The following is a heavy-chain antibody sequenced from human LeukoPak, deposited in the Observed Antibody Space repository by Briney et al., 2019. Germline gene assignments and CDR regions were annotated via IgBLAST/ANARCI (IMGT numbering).Heavy chain of an antibody. V-gene: IGHV3-23*01. Sequence: GGSLRLSCAATGFTFIDYAMSWVRQAQGKGLEWVSSISRSGSTTYYADSVKGRSTFSRDNSKNTLDLQMDSLRVEDTARYYCARGSIMLSVGGQGTLVTVTS. CDR1: GFTFIDYA. D-gene: IGHD2-21*01. CDR2: ISRSGSTT. CDR3: ARGSIMLSV. J-gene: IGHJ4*02.